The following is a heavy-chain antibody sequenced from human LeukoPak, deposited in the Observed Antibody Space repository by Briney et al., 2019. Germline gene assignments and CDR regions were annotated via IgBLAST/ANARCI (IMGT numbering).Heavy chain of an antibody. V-gene: IGHV4-59*01. CDR3: ARSCSGGSCYAWKFDY. D-gene: IGHD2-15*01. CDR2: IYYSGST. Sequence: PSETLSLTCAVYNGSFSGYFWTWIRQPPGKGLEWIGYIYYSGSTNYNPSLKSRVTISVDTSKNQFSLKLSSVTAADTAVYYCARSCSGGSCYAWKFDYWGQGTLVTVSS. J-gene: IGHJ4*02. CDR1: NGSFSGYF.